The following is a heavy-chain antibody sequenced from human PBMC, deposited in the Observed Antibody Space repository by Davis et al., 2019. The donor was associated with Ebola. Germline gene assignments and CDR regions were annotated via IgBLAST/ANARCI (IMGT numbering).Heavy chain of an antibody. J-gene: IGHJ4*02. Sequence: PSETLSLTCAVSGGSISSGGYSWSWIRQPPGKGLEWIGSIYYSGSTYYNPSLKSRVTISVDTSKNQFSLKLSSVTAADTAVYYCATHYNYFDYWGQGTLVTVSS. CDR1: GGSISSGGYS. V-gene: IGHV4-30-2*03. CDR3: ATHYNYFDY. CDR2: IYYSGST. D-gene: IGHD4-11*01.